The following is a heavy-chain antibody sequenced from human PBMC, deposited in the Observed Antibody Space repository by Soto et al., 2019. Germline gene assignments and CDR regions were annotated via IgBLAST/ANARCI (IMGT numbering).Heavy chain of an antibody. J-gene: IGHJ4*02. V-gene: IGHV3-30-3*01. Sequence: QVQLVESGGGVVQPGRSLRLSCAASGFTFSSYAMHWVRQAPGKGLEWVAVISYDGSNKYYADSVKGRFTISRDNSKNTLYLQLNSLRAEDTAVYYCARSYSSGWAIGYWGQGTLVTVSS. D-gene: IGHD6-19*01. CDR2: ISYDGSNK. CDR1: GFTFSSYA. CDR3: ARSYSSGWAIGY.